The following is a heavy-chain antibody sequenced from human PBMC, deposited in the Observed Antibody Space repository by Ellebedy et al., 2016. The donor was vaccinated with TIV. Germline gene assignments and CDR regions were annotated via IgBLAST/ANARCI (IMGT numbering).Heavy chain of an antibody. CDR1: GFTFSSYA. CDR3: AKAAGDYEGRWWGLGYYFDY. CDR2: IWYDGSNK. Sequence: GGSLRLXXAASGFTFSSYAMSWVRQAPGKGLEWVAVIWYDGSNKYYADSVKGRFTISRDNSKNTLYLQMNSLRAEDTAVYYCAKAAGDYEGRWWGLGYYFDYWGQGTLVTVSS. V-gene: IGHV3-33*06. D-gene: IGHD4-17*01. J-gene: IGHJ4*02.